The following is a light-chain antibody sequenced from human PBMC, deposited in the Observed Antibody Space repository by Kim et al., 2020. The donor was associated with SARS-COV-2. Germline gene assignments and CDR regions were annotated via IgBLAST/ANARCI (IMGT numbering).Light chain of an antibody. CDR2: GAS. Sequence: DIQLTQSPSSLSTSLGDTVTITCRASQGISDNLAWFQQKPREAPKSLIYGASTLQGGVPSRFSGTGSGKDFTLTITSLQPDDLAIYFCQQYNSHPITFGQGTRLEIK. J-gene: IGKJ5*01. CDR3: QQYNSHPIT. CDR1: QGISDN. V-gene: IGKV1-16*01.